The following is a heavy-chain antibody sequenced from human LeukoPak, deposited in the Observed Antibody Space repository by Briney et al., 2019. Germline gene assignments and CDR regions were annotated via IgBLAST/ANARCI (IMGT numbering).Heavy chain of an antibody. CDR1: GGSISSSSYY. CDR2: MHYSRST. CDR3: V. Sequence: SETLSLTCTVHGGSISSSSYYWDWIRQPPGKGLEWIGSMHYSRSTYYNPSLKSRVTISVDTSKNQFSLNRISVTAADTAYYMDVWGKRTTVTGSS. V-gene: IGHV4-39*07. J-gene: IGHJ6*03.